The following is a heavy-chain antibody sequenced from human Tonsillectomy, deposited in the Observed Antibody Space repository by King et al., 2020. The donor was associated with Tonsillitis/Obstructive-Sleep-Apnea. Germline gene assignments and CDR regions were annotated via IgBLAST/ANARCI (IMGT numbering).Heavy chain of an antibody. Sequence: QLVESGGGLIQPGGSLRLSCAASEFTVSSNYMSWVRQAPGKGLEWVSVIYSGGRTYFADSVKGRFTISRDNSKNTLYLQMNSLRAEDTAVYYCATGGSNYVLDYWGQGTLVTVSS. V-gene: IGHV3-53*01. CDR2: IYSGGRT. D-gene: IGHD4/OR15-4a*01. J-gene: IGHJ4*02. CDR3: ATGGSNYVLDY. CDR1: EFTVSSNY.